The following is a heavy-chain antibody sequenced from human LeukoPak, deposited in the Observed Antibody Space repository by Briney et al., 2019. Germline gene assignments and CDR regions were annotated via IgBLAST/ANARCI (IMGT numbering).Heavy chain of an antibody. CDR3: ARAEETEDYYDSSGYST. Sequence: SETLSLTCAVYGGSFSGYYWSWIRQPPGKGLEWIGEINHSGSTNYNPSLKSRVTISVDTSKNQFSLKLSSVTAADTAVYYCARAEETEDYYDSSGYSTWGQGTLVTVSS. D-gene: IGHD3-22*01. CDR1: GGSFSGYY. J-gene: IGHJ5*02. V-gene: IGHV4-34*01. CDR2: INHSGST.